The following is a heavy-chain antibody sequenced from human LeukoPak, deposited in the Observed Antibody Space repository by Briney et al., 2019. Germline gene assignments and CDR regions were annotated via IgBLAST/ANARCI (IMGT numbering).Heavy chain of an antibody. CDR1: GYSISTGYY. J-gene: IGHJ4*02. CDR3: ARAKGDY. V-gene: IGHV4-38-2*02. CDR2: FYHGGST. Sequence: SETLSLTCTVSGYSISTGYYWDWIRQPPGKGLEWIGTFYHGGSTYYNPSLKSRATIFVDTSKNQFSLDLESVTAADTAVYYCARAKGDYWGQGTLVTVSS.